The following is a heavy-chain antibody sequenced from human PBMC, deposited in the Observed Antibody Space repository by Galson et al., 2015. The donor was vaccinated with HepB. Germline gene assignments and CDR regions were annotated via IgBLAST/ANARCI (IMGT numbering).Heavy chain of an antibody. CDR2: IDPSDSYT. CDR3: AGRFGYSSGYDY. CDR1: GYTFTNNW. J-gene: IGHJ4*02. V-gene: IGHV5-10-1*01. Sequence: QSGAEVKKPGESLRISCKGSGYTFTNNWTQWVRQMPGKGLEWMGKIDPSDSYTKYSPSFQGHVTISVDKSISTAYLQWSSLRASDTAMYYCAGRFGYSSGYDYWGQGTLVTVSS. D-gene: IGHD3-22*01.